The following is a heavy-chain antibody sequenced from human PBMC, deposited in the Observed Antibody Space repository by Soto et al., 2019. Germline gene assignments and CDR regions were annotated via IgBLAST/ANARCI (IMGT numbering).Heavy chain of an antibody. CDR1: GGSISSYY. CDR2: IYYSGST. V-gene: IGHV4-59*01. CDR3: ARLATRYYFDY. Sequence: QVQLQESGPGLVKPSETLSLTCTVSGGSISSYYWSWIRQPPGKGLEWIGYIYYSGSTTYTPSLKSRVSISVDTSKNLFSLKMSSVTAADTAVYYCARLATRYYFDYWGQGTLVTVSS. J-gene: IGHJ4*02. D-gene: IGHD1-1*01.